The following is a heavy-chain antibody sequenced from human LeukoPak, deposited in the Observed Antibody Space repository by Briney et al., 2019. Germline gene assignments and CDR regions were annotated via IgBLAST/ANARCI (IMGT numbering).Heavy chain of an antibody. V-gene: IGHV1-18*01. CDR3: ARQSSSGPNWFDP. J-gene: IGHJ5*02. CDR1: GYTFTRYD. CDR2: ISAYNGNT. Sequence: AASVKVSCKASGYTFTRYDISWVRQAPGQGLEWMGWISAYNGNTNYAQKLQGRVTMTTDTSTSTAYMELRSLRSDDTAVYYCARQSSSGPNWFDPWGQGTLVTVSS. D-gene: IGHD6-6*01.